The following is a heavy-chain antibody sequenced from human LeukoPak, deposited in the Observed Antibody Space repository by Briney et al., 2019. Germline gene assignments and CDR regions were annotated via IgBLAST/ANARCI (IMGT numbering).Heavy chain of an antibody. V-gene: IGHV4-39*01. J-gene: IGHJ4*02. CDR1: GGSISSRSYY. CDR3: ARHFYCSSTSCSHYFDL. CDR2: IYYSGST. D-gene: IGHD2-2*01. Sequence: SETLSLTCTVSGGSISSRSYYWGWIRQPPGKGLEWIGRIYYSGSTYYNPSLKSRVTISVDTSKNQFSLKLSSVTAADTAVYYCARHFYCSSTSCSHYFDLWGQGTLVTVSS.